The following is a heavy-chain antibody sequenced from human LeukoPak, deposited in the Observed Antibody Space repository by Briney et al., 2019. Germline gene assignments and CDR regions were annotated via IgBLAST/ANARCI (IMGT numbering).Heavy chain of an antibody. CDR2: IYYSGST. J-gene: IGHJ5*02. CDR3: ARQQRITMIVVVLNWFDP. CDR1: GGSISSSSYY. D-gene: IGHD3-22*01. V-gene: IGHV4-39*01. Sequence: PSETLSLTCTVSGGSISSSSYYWGWIRQPPGKGLEWIGSIYYSGSTYYNPSLKSRVTISVDTSKSQFSLKLSSVTAADTAVYYCARQQRITMIVVVLNWFDPWGQGTLVTVSS.